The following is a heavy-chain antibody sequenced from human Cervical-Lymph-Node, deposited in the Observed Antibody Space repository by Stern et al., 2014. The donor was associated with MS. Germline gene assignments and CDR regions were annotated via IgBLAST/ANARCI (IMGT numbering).Heavy chain of an antibody. CDR1: GYTFTSYY. J-gene: IGHJ4*02. CDR3: AREHDILTGLPQPADY. CDR2: INPSGGST. Sequence: VQLVESGAEVKKPGASVKVSCKASGYTFTSYYMHWVRQAPGQGLEWMGIINPSGGSTSYAQKFQGRVTMTRDTSTSTVYMELSSLRSEDTAVYYCAREHDILTGLPQPADYWGQGTLVTVSS. D-gene: IGHD3-9*01. V-gene: IGHV1-46*03.